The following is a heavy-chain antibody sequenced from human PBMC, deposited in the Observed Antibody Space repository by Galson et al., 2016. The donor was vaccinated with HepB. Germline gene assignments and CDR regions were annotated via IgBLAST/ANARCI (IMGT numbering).Heavy chain of an antibody. CDR3: AKETRADYSNWWFDP. V-gene: IGHV1-69*13. CDR1: GGTFNRSA. D-gene: IGHD4-11*01. J-gene: IGHJ5*02. CDR2: IIPMFETP. Sequence: SVKVSCKASGGTFNRSAITWVRQAPGQGLEWMGGIIPMFETPNYAQKFQGRVKISADEPTTTVYMDLNNLTFEDTAVYYCAKETRADYSNWWFDPWGQGTLVTVSS.